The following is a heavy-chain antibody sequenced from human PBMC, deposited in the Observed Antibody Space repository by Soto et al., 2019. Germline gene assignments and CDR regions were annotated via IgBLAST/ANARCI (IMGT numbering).Heavy chain of an antibody. V-gene: IGHV4-39*01. Sequence: QLQLQESGPGLVKPSETLSLTCTVSGGSIRSSSYYWGWIRQPPGKGLEWIGSIYYSGSTYYNPSLKSRVTISVDTSKNQFSLKLSSVTAADTAVYYCASWIQLWFDYWGQGTLVTVSS. CDR3: ASWIQLWFDY. D-gene: IGHD5-18*01. CDR2: IYYSGST. J-gene: IGHJ4*02. CDR1: GGSIRSSSYY.